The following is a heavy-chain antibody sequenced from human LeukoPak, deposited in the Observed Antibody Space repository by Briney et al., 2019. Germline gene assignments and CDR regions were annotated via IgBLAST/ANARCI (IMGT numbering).Heavy chain of an antibody. CDR3: ACSGIDY. V-gene: IGHV3-30*03. J-gene: IGHJ4*02. CDR2: ISYDGSNK. D-gene: IGHD2-15*01. Sequence: PGRSLRLSCAASGFTFSSYGMHWVRQAPGKGLEWVAVISYDGSNKYYADSVKGRFTISRDNAKNSLYLQMNSLRAEDTAVYYCACSGIDYWGQGTLVTVSS. CDR1: GFTFSSYG.